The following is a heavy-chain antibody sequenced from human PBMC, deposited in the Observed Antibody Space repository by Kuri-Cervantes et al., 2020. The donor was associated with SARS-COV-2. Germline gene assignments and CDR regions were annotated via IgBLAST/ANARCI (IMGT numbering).Heavy chain of an antibody. J-gene: IGHJ4*02. CDR2: IYTSGST. V-gene: IGHV4-4*07. D-gene: IGHD2/OR15-2a*01. CDR1: GFSFGDHY. Sequence: SCAASGFSFGDHYWSWIRQPAGKGLEWIGRIYTSGSTNYNPSLKSRVTMSVDTSKNQFSLKLSSVTAADTAVYYCARFFLWSFDYWGQGTLVTVSS. CDR3: ARFFLWSFDY.